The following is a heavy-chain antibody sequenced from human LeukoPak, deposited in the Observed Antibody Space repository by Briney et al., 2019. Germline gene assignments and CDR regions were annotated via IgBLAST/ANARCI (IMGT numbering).Heavy chain of an antibody. J-gene: IGHJ6*02. Sequence: GESLKISCKGSGYIYTTYWIGWVRQMPGKGLEWMGIIYPGDSDTRYSPSFQGQVTISVDKSISTAYLQWSSLKASDTAMYYCAIYYDILTGYPRQDYGMDVWGQGTTVTVSS. D-gene: IGHD3-9*01. CDR1: GYIYTTYW. V-gene: IGHV5-51*01. CDR2: IYPGDSDT. CDR3: AIYYDILTGYPRQDYGMDV.